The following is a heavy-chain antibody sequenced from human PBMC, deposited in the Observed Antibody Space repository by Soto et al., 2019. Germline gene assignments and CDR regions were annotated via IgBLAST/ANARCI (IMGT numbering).Heavy chain of an antibody. D-gene: IGHD2-21*01. CDR1: GFSLSDGGEG. CDR3: AHERGCCGSRGV. Sequence: QITLKESGPPLVKPTQTLTLTCTFSGFSLSDGGEGVGWIRQPPGKALEWLAIIYWNDDKRYNPSLKSRVTITKDTSKNQVVLTMTNVDPVDTATYHCAHERGCCGSRGVWGQGTLVTVSS. J-gene: IGHJ4*02. V-gene: IGHV2-5*01. CDR2: IYWNDDK.